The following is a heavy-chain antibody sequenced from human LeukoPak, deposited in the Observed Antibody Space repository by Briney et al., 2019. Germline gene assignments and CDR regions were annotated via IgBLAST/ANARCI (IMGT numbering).Heavy chain of an antibody. CDR1: GYSISSGYY. CDR3: ARHYDFWSGYYAFDI. D-gene: IGHD3-3*01. CDR2: IYHSGST. V-gene: IGHV4-38-2*01. J-gene: IGHJ3*02. Sequence: SETLSLTCAVSGYSISSGYYWGWIRQPPGKGLEWIGSIYHSGSTYYNPSLKSRVTISVDTSENQFSLKLSSVTAADTAVYYCARHYDFWSGYYAFDIWGQGTMVTVSS.